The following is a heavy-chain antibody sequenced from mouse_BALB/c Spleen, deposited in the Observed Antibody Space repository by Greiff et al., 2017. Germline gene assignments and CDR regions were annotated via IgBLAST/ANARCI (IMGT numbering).Heavy chain of an antibody. Sequence: QVQLQQPGAELVRPGASVKLSCKASGYTFTSYWINWVKQRPGQGLEWIGNIYPSDSYTNYNQKFKDKATLTVDKSSSTAYMQLSSPTSEDSAVYYCTRSRRYDENAMDYWGQGTSVTVSS. CDR1: GYTFTSYW. CDR3: TRSRRYDENAMDY. V-gene: IGHV1-69*02. D-gene: IGHD2-14*01. J-gene: IGHJ4*01. CDR2: IYPSDSYT.